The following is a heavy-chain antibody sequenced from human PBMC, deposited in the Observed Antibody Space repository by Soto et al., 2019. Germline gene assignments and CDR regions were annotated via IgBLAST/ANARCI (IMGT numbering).Heavy chain of an antibody. D-gene: IGHD3-10*01. CDR3: ARMVGVRGDHYYYYYYGMDV. Sequence: SETLSLTCTVSGGSISSYYWSWIRQPPGKGLEWIGYIYYSGSTYYNPSLKSRVTISVDTSKNQFSLKLSSVTAADTAVYYCARMVGVRGDHYYYYYYGMDVWGQGTTVTVSS. CDR2: IYYSGST. J-gene: IGHJ6*02. V-gene: IGHV4-59*12. CDR1: GGSISSYY.